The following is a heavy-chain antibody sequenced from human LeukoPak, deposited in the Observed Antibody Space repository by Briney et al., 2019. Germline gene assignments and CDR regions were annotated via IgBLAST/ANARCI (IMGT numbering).Heavy chain of an antibody. D-gene: IGHD3-16*02. CDR1: GFTFDDYG. CDR3: ARAGDYVWGSYRGYFDY. V-gene: IGHV3-20*04. CDR2: INWNGGST. J-gene: IGHJ4*02. Sequence: GGSLRLSCAASGFTFDDYGMSWVRQAPGKGLEWVSGINWNGGSTGYADSVKGRFTISRDNAKSSLYLQMNSLRAEDTALYYCARAGDYVWGSYRGYFDYWGQGTLVTVSS.